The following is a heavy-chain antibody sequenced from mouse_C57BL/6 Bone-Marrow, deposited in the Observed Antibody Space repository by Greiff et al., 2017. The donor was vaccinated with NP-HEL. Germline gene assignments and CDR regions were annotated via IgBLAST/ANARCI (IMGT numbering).Heavy chain of an antibody. CDR1: GYAFSSSW. CDR2: IYPGDGDT. J-gene: IGHJ4*01. Sequence: VKLMESGPELVKPGASVKISCKASGYAFSSSWMNWVKQRPGKGLEWIGRIYPGDGDTNYNGKFKGKATLTADKSSSTAYMQLSSLTSEDSAVYFCAREGGSSGYDAMDYWGQGTSVTVSS. D-gene: IGHD3-2*02. CDR3: AREGGSSGYDAMDY. V-gene: IGHV1-82*01.